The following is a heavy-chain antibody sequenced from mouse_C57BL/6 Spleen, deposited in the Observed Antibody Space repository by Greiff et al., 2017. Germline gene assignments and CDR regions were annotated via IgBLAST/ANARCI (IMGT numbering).Heavy chain of an antibody. CDR2: IYPGDGDT. D-gene: IGHD2-4*01. CDR3: ARWSMITRAMDY. V-gene: IGHV1-80*01. J-gene: IGHJ4*01. Sequence: QVQLQQSGAELVKPGASVKISCKASGYAFSSYWMNWVKQRPGKGLEWIGQIYPGDGDTNYNGKFKSKATLTVDKPSSTAYMQLSSLTSEDSAVYYCARWSMITRAMDYWGQGTSVTVSS. CDR1: GYAFSSYW.